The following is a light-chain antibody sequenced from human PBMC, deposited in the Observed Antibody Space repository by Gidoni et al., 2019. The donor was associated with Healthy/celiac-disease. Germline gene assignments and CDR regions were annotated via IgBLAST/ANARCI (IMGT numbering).Light chain of an antibody. V-gene: IGKV1-33*01. CDR2: DAS. J-gene: IGKJ4*01. CDR3: QQYDNLPLT. CDR1: QDISNY. Sequence: DSQMTQSPSSLPASVGARVTITCQASQDISNYLNWYQQKPGKAPKLLIYDASNLETGVPSRFSGSGSGTDFTFTISSLQPEDIATYYCQQYDNLPLTFGGGTKVEIK.